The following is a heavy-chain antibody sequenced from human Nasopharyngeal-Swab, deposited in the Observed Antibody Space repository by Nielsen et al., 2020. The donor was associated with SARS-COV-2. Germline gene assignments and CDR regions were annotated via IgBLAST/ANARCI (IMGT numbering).Heavy chain of an antibody. CDR2: ISYDGSNK. CDR3: ASPPLDGSGYYYGFHY. CDR1: GFTFSSSA. V-gene: IGHV3-30-3*01. J-gene: IGHJ4*02. Sequence: GESLKISCAASGFTFSSSAMHWVRQAPGKGLEWVAVISYDGSNKYFADSVKGRFTISRDNSKNTLYLQMNSLRAEDTAVYYCASPPLDGSGYYYGFHYWGRGTLVTVSS. D-gene: IGHD3-22*01.